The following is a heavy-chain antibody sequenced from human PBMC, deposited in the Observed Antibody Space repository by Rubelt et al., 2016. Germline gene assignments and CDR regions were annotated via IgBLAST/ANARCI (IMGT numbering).Heavy chain of an antibody. CDR3: AGSWYRFDY. Sequence: QVQLRESGPGLVKPSETLSLTCSVSGGSVSPGSYFWNWIRQPPGKGLEWIGYFYSGSTNYKPSLKSRVPVSVDTSKNQISLKLASVTAAGTAVYYCAGSWYRFDYWGQGTRVTVSS. CDR2: FYSGST. J-gene: IGHJ4*02. D-gene: IGHD6-13*01. CDR1: GGSVSPGSYF. V-gene: IGHV4-61*01.